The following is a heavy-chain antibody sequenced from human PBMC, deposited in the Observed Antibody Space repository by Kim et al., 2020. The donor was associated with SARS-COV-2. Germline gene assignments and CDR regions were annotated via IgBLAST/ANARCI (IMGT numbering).Heavy chain of an antibody. CDR1: GFPFGDYA. CDR3: AKDRDRNFDF. CDR2: VTWDGLST. J-gene: IGHJ3*01. Sequence: GGSLRLSCAASGFPFGDYAVHWVRQPPGKALEWISLVTWDGLSTFYADSVKGRFTISRDNTKSSLFLQMNSLRSEDTAFYYCAKDRDRNFDFWGQATMVTVSS. V-gene: IGHV3-43*01.